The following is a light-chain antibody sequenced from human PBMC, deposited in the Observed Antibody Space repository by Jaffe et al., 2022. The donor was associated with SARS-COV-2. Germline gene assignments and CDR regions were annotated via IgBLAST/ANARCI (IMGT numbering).Light chain of an antibody. CDR3: QQYNKWPLT. CDR1: QSVSSN. CDR2: GAS. Sequence: EIVMTQSPATLSVSPGERATLSCRASQSVSSNLAWYQQKPGQAPRLLIYGASTRATGVPARFSGSGSGTEFTVTISSLQSEDFAVYYCQQYNKWPLTFGGGTKVEI. V-gene: IGKV3-15*01. J-gene: IGKJ4*01.